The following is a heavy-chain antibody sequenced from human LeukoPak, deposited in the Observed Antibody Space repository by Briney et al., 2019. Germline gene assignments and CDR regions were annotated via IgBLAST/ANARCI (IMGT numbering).Heavy chain of an antibody. CDR1: GGTFSSYA. V-gene: IGHV1-69*01. J-gene: IGHJ4*02. CDR3: ASGQRRAVAGTRFDY. Sequence: GASVKVSCKASGGTFSSYAISWVRQAPGQGLEWMGGIIPIFGTANYAQKFQGRVTITADESTSTAYMELSSLRSDDTAVYYCASGQRRAVAGTRFDYWGQGTLVTVSS. CDR2: IIPIFGTA. D-gene: IGHD6-19*01.